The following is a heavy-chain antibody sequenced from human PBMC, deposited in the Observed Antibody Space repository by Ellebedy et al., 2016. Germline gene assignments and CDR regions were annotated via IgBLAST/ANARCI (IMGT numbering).Heavy chain of an antibody. CDR1: GGSISSSSYY. CDR3: VAAAGPVLDAFDI. D-gene: IGHD6-13*01. CDR2: IYYSGST. Sequence: SETLSLTXTVSGGSISSSSYYWGWIRQPPGKGLEWIGSIYYSGSTYYNPSLKSRVTISVDTSKNQFSLKLSSVTAADTAVYYPVAAAGPVLDAFDIWGQGTMVTVSS. V-gene: IGHV4-39*01. J-gene: IGHJ3*02.